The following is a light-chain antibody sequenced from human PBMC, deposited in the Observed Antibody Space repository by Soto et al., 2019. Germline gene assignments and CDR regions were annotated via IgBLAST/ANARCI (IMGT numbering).Light chain of an antibody. Sequence: QSVLTQPPSGSGAPGQRVTISCTGSSSNIGAGYDVQWYQQLPGTAPKLPIYGNSNRPSGVPDRFSGSKSGTSAALAITGVHAEDEADYYCQSYDSSLGGSVFGTGTKLTVL. CDR1: SSNIGAGYD. CDR3: QSYDSSLGGSV. J-gene: IGLJ1*01. V-gene: IGLV1-40*01. CDR2: GNS.